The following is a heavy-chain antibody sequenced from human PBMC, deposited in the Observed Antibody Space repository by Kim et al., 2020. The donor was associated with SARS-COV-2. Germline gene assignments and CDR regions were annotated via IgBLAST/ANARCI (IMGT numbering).Heavy chain of an antibody. V-gene: IGHV4-34*01. CDR3: ARIIIVVVPAAIGNWFDP. D-gene: IGHD2-2*02. J-gene: IGHJ5*02. Sequence: SETLSLTCAVYGGSFSGYYWSWIRQPPGKGLEWIGEINHSGSTNYNPSLKSRVTISVDTSKNQFSLKLSSVTAADTAVYYCARIIIVVVPAAIGNWFDPWGQGTLVTVSS. CDR1: GGSFSGYY. CDR2: INHSGST.